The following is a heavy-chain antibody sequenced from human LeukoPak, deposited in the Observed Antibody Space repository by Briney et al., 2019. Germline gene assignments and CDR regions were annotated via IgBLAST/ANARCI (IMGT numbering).Heavy chain of an antibody. V-gene: IGHV3-48*03. CDR1: GFTFSTYE. CDR2: ISGSGRTI. Sequence: GVSLRLSCVASGFTFSTYEMNWVREAPGKGLEWVSYISGSGRTIYYADSVKGRFTISRDNAKNSLYLQMNSLRTEDTAVYYCASSTAIGYWGQGTLVTVSS. J-gene: IGHJ4*02. CDR3: ASSTAIGY.